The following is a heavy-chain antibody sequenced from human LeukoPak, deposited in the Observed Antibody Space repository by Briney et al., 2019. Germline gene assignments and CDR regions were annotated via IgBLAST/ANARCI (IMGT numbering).Heavy chain of an antibody. J-gene: IGHJ4*02. CDR3: ARVRKVVAAADY. V-gene: IGHV1-2*02. D-gene: IGHD2-15*01. CDR2: INPNSGGT. Sequence: ASVKVSCKASGYTFTGYYMHWVRQAPGQGLEWMGWINPNSGGTNYAQKFQGRVTTTRDTSISTAYMELSRLRSDDTAVYYCARVRKVVAAADYWGQGTLVTVSS. CDR1: GYTFTGYY.